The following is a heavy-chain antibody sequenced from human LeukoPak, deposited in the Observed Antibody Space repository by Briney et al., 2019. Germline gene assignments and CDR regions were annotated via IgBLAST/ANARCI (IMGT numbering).Heavy chain of an antibody. CDR1: GGSISSYY. Sequence: SEPLSLTCTVSGGSISSYYWIWIPQPPGKGRVGIGYIYYSWSTNYNPSLNSRITISVDTSKNQLPLKLTTVNAADTAVYYCARADCSGGSCYRSQGAFDIWGQGTMVTDSS. CDR3: ARADCSGGSCYRSQGAFDI. J-gene: IGHJ3*02. V-gene: IGHV4-59*01. D-gene: IGHD2-15*01. CDR2: IYYSWST.